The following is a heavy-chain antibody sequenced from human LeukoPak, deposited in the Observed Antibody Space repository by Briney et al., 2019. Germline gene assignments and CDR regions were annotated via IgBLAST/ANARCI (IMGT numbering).Heavy chain of an antibody. CDR2: IIPIFGTA. CDR1: GGTFSSYA. V-gene: IGHV1-69*13. CDR3: ARGRPKYYYDSSGYAFDI. Sequence: SVKVSCKASGGTFSSYAISWVRQAPGQGLEWMGGIIPIFGTANYAQKFQGRVTITADESTSTAYMEPSSLRSEDTAVYYCARGRPKYYYDSSGYAFDIWGQGTMVTVSS. D-gene: IGHD3-22*01. J-gene: IGHJ3*02.